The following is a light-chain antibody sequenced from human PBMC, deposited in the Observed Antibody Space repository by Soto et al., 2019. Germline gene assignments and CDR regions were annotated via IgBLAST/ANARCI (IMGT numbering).Light chain of an antibody. CDR1: QSVGGN. V-gene: IGKV3-15*01. CDR2: GAS. CDR3: QQYKHWPPYT. Sequence: EVVMTQSAATLSVSPGERATLSCRASQSVGGNLAWYQQKPDQAPRLLMYGASTRATGIPARFSGSGSGTEFTLTISSLQSEDFAVYYCQQYKHWPPYTFGQGTTLEIK. J-gene: IGKJ2*01.